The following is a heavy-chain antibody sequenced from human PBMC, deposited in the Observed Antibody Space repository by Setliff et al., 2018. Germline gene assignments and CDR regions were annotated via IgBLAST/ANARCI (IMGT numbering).Heavy chain of an antibody. J-gene: IGHJ5*02. Sequence: LSLSCAASGFTFDDYGMSWVRQAPGKGLEWVSGINWNGVKTDYAESLKGRFAISISTAYMELNSLTSYDTAVYYCARDGLSWLNWLDPWGQGTPVTVSS. CDR3: ARDGLSWLNWLDP. V-gene: IGHV3-20*04. D-gene: IGHD6-13*01. CDR1: GFTFDDYG. CDR2: INWNGVKT.